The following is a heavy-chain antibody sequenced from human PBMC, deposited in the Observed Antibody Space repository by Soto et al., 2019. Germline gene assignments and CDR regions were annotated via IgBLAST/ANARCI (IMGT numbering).Heavy chain of an antibody. J-gene: IGHJ3*02. CDR2: IIPIFGTA. Sequence: WASVKVSCKASGGTFSSYAISWVRQAPGQGLEWMGGIIPIFGTANYAQKFQGRVTITADKSTSTAYMELSSLRSEDTAVYYCARENVGFNYADAFDIWGQGTMVTVSS. V-gene: IGHV1-69*06. D-gene: IGHD1-1*01. CDR3: ARENVGFNYADAFDI. CDR1: GGTFSSYA.